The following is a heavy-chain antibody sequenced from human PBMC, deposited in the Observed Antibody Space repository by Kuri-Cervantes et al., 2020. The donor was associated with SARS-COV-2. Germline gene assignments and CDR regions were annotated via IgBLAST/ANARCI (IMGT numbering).Heavy chain of an antibody. CDR2: ISYDGSIK. Sequence: GGSLRLSCAASGFTFSSYAMSWVRQAPGKGLEWVALISYDGSIKYYADSVKGRFTISRDNSKNTLYLQMNSLTADDTAVYYCARDPDYYDSSGYYGGFDYWGQGTLVTVSS. CDR3: ARDPDYYDSSGYYGGFDY. J-gene: IGHJ4*02. V-gene: IGHV3-30*04. CDR1: GFTFSSYA. D-gene: IGHD3-22*01.